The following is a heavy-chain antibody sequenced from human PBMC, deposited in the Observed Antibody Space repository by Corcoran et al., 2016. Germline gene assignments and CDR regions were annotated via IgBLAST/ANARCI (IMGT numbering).Heavy chain of an antibody. CDR1: GGSFSGYY. CDR2: INHSGST. V-gene: IGHV4-34*01. D-gene: IGHD2-2*02. J-gene: IGHJ4*02. CDR3: ARGRVGVVVVPAAIRGFDY. Sequence: QVQLQQWGAGLLKPSETLSLTCAVYGGSFSGYYWSWIRQPPGKGLEWIGEINHSGSTNYNPSLKSRVTISVDTSKNQFSLKLSSVTAADTAVYYCARGRVGVVVVPAAIRGFDYWGQGTLVTVSS.